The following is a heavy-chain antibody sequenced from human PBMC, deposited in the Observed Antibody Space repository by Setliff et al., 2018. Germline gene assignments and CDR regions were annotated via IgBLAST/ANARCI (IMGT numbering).Heavy chain of an antibody. J-gene: IGHJ4*02. CDR3: SRLVRFCIRTSCQRLSGGEF. Sequence: SVKVSCKTSGYTFSDYGIAWVRQAPGQGLEWMGWISAHTGNTFYSPKFHGRVTLTTDTSTSTAYMELRSLGSDDTAVYYCSRLVRFCIRTSCQRLSGGEFWGQGTLVTVSS. CDR1: GYTFSDYG. V-gene: IGHV1-18*01. D-gene: IGHD2-2*01. CDR2: ISAHTGNT.